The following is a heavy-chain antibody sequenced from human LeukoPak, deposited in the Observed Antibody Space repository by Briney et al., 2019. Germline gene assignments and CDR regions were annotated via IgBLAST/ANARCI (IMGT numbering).Heavy chain of an antibody. CDR1: GGSISSYY. Sequence: SETLSLTCTVSGGSISSYYWSWIRQPPGKGLEWIGYIYYSGSTNYNPSLKSRVTISVDTSKNQFSLKLSSVTAADTAVYYCARARYYYGSGSYGPLDYWGQGTLVTVSS. CDR2: IYYSGST. CDR3: ARARYYYGSGSYGPLDY. V-gene: IGHV4-59*08. D-gene: IGHD3-10*01. J-gene: IGHJ4*02.